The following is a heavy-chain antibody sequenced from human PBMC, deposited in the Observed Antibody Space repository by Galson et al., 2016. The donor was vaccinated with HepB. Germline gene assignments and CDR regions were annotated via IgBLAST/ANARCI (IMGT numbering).Heavy chain of an antibody. J-gene: IGHJ4*02. CDR2: SRDKANSYTT. CDR3: ARDFYDGRCHYMDY. D-gene: IGHD3-22*01. CDR1: GFTFSDYY. Sequence: SLRLSCAASGFTFSDYYMDWVRQAPGKGLEWVGRSRDKANSYTTEYAASVNDRFVISSGDSEKSLYLQMDSLKIEYTAVYYCARDFYDGRCHYMDYWGQGTLVTVSS. V-gene: IGHV3-72*01.